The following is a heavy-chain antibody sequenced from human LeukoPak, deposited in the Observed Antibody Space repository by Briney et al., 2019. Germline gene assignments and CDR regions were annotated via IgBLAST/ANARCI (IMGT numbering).Heavy chain of an antibody. D-gene: IGHD4/OR15-4a*01. CDR2: IYHSGST. CDR3: AGEGSGLWCVFDY. V-gene: IGHV4-30-2*01. CDR1: GGSISSGGYS. Sequence: SQTLSLTCAVSGGSISSGGYSWSCIRQPPGKGLECIGYIYHSGSTYYNPSLKSRVTISVDGSKNQFSLKLSSVTAADTAVYYCAGEGSGLWCVFDYWGQGTLVTVSS. J-gene: IGHJ4*02.